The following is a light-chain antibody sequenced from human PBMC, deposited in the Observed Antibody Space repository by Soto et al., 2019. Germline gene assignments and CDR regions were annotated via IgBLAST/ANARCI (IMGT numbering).Light chain of an antibody. J-gene: IGLJ2*01. Sequence: QSALTQPASVSGSPGQSITISSTGTSSDVGGYNYVSWYQQHPGKAPKLIIYEVSNQPSGISNRFSGSKSGNTASLTISGLQAEDEADYYCSSYTSSSTRVFGGGTKLTVL. CDR3: SSYTSSSTRV. V-gene: IGLV2-14*01. CDR1: SSDVGGYNY. CDR2: EVS.